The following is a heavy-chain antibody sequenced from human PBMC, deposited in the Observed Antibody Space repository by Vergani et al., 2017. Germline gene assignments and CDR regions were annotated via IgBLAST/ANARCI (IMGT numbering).Heavy chain of an antibody. CDR3: ARGAGYYYDSSDWSY. Sequence: QVQLVESGGGVVQPGRSLRLSCAASGFTFSSYAMHWDRQAPGKGLEWVAVISYDGSNKYYADSVKGRFTISRDNSKNTLYMQINSLRAEDTAVYYCARGAGYYYDSSDWSYWGQGTLVTVSS. V-gene: IGHV3-30-3*01. D-gene: IGHD3-22*01. CDR2: ISYDGSNK. CDR1: GFTFSSYA. J-gene: IGHJ4*02.